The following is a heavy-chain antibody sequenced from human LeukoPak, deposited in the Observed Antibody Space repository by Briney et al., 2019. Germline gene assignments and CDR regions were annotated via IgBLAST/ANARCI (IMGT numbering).Heavy chain of an antibody. V-gene: IGHV3-21*01. CDR2: ISSSSSYI. Sequence: PGGSLRLSCAASGFTFSSYSMNWVRQAPGKGLEWVSSISSSSSYIYYADSVKGRFTISRDNATNSVYLEMNSLRAEDTAMYYCARGTWAPFDYWGQGTLVTVSS. CDR1: GFTFSSYS. CDR3: ARGTWAPFDY. J-gene: IGHJ4*02. D-gene: IGHD2-2*01.